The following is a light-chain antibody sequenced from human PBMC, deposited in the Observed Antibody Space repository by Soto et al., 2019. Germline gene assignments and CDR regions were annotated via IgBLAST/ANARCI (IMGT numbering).Light chain of an antibody. CDR1: QGISHY. CDR3: QKFDSASWT. V-gene: IGKV1-27*01. Sequence: DIQMTQSPSSLSASVGDRVTITCRASQGISHYLAWYQQKPGKVPKLLIYAASTLQSGVPSRFSGSGSGTDFTLTISSLQPEDVATYYCQKFDSASWTFGQGTKVDIK. CDR2: AAS. J-gene: IGKJ1*01.